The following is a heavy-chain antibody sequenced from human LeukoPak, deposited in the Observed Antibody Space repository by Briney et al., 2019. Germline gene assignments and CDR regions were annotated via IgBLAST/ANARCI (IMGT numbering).Heavy chain of an antibody. J-gene: IGHJ4*02. V-gene: IGHV4-34*01. CDR3: ASSRNYDILTGYWIYYFDY. Sequence: SETLSLTCAVYGGSFGAYYWAWIRQPPGKGLEWIGEINHSGGTNYNPSLKSRVTISVDTSNNQFSLKLSSVTAADTAVYYCASSRNYDILTGYWIYYFDYWGQGPLVTVSS. CDR2: INHSGGT. D-gene: IGHD3-9*01. CDR1: GGSFGAYY.